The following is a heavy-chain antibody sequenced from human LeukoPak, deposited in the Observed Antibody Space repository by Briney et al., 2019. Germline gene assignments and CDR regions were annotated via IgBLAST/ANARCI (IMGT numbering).Heavy chain of an antibody. D-gene: IGHD6-13*01. J-gene: IGHJ4*02. CDR1: GFTFSSYS. CDR2: ISSSSTI. V-gene: IGHV3-48*01. CDR3: ARDIVAAGLFFDY. Sequence: GGSLRLSCAASGFTFSSYSMNWVRQAPGKGLEWVSYISSSSTIYYADSVKGRFTISRDNAKNSLYLQMNSLRAEDTAVYYCARDIVAAGLFFDYWGRGTLVTVSS.